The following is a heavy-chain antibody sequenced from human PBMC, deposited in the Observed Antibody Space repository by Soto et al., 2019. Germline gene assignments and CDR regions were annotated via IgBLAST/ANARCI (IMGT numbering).Heavy chain of an antibody. CDR3: ALDASYYSLWSGYYPSRNGMDV. J-gene: IGHJ6*02. V-gene: IGHV3-33*01. CDR1: GFTFSSFG. D-gene: IGHD3-3*01. Sequence: QVPVVESGGGVVQPGRSLRLSCAASGFTFSSFGMHWVRQAPGKGLEWVSLIWYDGSKKSYGDSVKGRFTISRDNSRNAVYLQLNSLRADDTAAYYCALDASYYSLWSGYYPSRNGMDVWGQGTTVTVSS. CDR2: IWYDGSKK.